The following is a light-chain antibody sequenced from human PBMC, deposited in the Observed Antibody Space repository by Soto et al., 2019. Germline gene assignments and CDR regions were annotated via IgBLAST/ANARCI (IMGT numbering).Light chain of an antibody. V-gene: IGKV1-39*01. J-gene: IGKJ2*01. CDR1: QNINSH. CDR3: QQSHITTLFT. Sequence: DIQMTQSPSSLSASIGDRVTITCRVSQNINSHLNWYQQKPGKAPKVVIYAASRLQSGVPSRFSGSGSGTEFTLTISSLEPEDFATYYCQQSHITTLFTFGKGTKLEIK. CDR2: AAS.